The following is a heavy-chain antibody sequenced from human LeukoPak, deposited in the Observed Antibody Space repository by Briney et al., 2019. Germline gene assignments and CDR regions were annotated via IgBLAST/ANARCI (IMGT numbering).Heavy chain of an antibody. Sequence: ASVKVSCKASGYTFTGYYIHWVRQAPGQGLEWMGWINPNSGDTNYAQKFQGRVTMTRDTSISTAYMELSRLTSDDTAVYYCVRESGDSDSTFDYWGQGSLVTVSS. CDR1: GYTFTGYY. CDR3: VRESGDSDSTFDY. CDR2: INPNSGDT. D-gene: IGHD7-27*01. V-gene: IGHV1-2*02. J-gene: IGHJ4*02.